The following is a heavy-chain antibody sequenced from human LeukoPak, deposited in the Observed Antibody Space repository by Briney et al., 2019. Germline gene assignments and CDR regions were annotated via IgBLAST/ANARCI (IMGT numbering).Heavy chain of an antibody. Sequence: GASVKVSCKASGYTFTSFGINWVRQAPGQGLEWMGWISAYNGNTNYAQKLQGRVTMTTDTSTNTAYMELRSLRSDDTAIYYCAGAVTVTTGPLGYWGQGTLVTVSS. CDR2: ISAYNGNT. CDR1: GYTFTSFG. V-gene: IGHV1-18*01. D-gene: IGHD4-17*01. J-gene: IGHJ4*02. CDR3: AGAVTVTTGPLGY.